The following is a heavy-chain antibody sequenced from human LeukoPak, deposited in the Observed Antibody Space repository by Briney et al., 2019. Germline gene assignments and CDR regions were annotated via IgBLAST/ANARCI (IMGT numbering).Heavy chain of an antibody. Sequence: GGSLRLSCAASGFTFSSSWMHWVRQAPGKGLVWVSRIDSDGSHTTYADSVKGRFTVSRDNAKNTLYLQMNSLRAEDTAVYYCARAYQQNNNWFDPWGQGTMVTVSS. CDR1: GFTFSSSW. D-gene: IGHD6-13*01. CDR2: IDSDGSHT. CDR3: ARAYQQNNNWFDP. J-gene: IGHJ5*01. V-gene: IGHV3-74*01.